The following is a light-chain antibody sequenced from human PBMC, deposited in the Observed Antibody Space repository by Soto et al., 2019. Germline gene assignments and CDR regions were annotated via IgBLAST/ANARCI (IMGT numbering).Light chain of an antibody. CDR2: EAS. CDR3: QHYNSYSGA. Sequence: DFQMTQFPSTLSASVGDRVTITCRASQSLSSWLAWYQQKPGKAPKLLIYEASSLESGGPSRFSGRGSGTEFTLTISSLQPDDLATYYCQHYNSYSGAFGQGTQVEIK. J-gene: IGKJ1*01. V-gene: IGKV1-5*03. CDR1: QSLSSW.